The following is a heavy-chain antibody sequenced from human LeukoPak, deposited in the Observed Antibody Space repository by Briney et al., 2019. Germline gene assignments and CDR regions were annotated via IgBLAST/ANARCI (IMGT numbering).Heavy chain of an antibody. CDR2: IYYLGST. V-gene: IGHV4-59*01. J-gene: IGHJ2*01. CDR1: GGSISSYY. Sequence: SETLSLTCTVSGGSISSYYWSWIRQPPGKGLEWVGHIYYLGSTNYNPSLRSRVTISIDTSKNYFSLKLNSVIAADTAVYYCARDRPGSYWYFDLWGRGTLVTVSS. D-gene: IGHD3-10*01. CDR3: ARDRPGSYWYFDL.